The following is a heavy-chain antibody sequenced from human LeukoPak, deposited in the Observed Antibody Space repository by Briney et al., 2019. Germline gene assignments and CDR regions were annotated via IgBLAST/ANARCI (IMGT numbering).Heavy chain of an antibody. D-gene: IGHD2-15*01. Sequence: PGGSLRLSCAASGFIFSSYAMHWVRQAPGKGLEWVAVISYDGGNKFYADSVKGRFTISRDNSKNMLYLQMNSLRAEDTAVYYCARVVVVVAATDYWGQGTLITVSS. J-gene: IGHJ4*02. CDR1: GFIFSSYA. CDR2: ISYDGGNK. V-gene: IGHV3-30-3*01. CDR3: ARVVVVVAATDY.